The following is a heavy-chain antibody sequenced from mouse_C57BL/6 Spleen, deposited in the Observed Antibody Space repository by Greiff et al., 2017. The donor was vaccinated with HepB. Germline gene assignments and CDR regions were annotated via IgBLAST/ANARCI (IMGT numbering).Heavy chain of an antibody. J-gene: IGHJ2*01. D-gene: IGHD2-1*01. Sequence: EVQRVESGGDLVKPGGSLKLSCAASGFTFSSYGMSWVRQTPDKRLEWVATISSGGSYTYYPDSVKGRFTISRDNAKNTLYLQMSSLKSEDTAMYYCARGGEGNYYFDYWGQGTTLTVSS. V-gene: IGHV5-6*01. CDR1: GFTFSSYG. CDR2: ISSGGSYT. CDR3: ARGGEGNYYFDY.